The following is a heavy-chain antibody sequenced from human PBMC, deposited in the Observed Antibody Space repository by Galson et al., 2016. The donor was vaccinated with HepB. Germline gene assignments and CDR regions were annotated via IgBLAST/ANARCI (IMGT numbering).Heavy chain of an antibody. V-gene: IGHV4-34*01. Sequence: ETLSLTCADYGRSFSGYYWSWIRQSPGKGLEWIGEINHSGSPDYNPSLESRVTISVDTSKNQFSLSLSSVTAADTAMYYCASLSKDYDFWSGYYTYSFDPWGQGTLVTVSS. D-gene: IGHD3-3*01. CDR1: GRSFSGYY. CDR3: ASLSKDYDFWSGYYTYSFDP. J-gene: IGHJ5*02. CDR2: INHSGSP.